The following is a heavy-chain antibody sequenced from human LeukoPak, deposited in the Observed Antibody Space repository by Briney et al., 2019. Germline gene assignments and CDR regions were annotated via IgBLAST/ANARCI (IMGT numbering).Heavy chain of an antibody. CDR1: GGSISSYY. J-gene: IGHJ4*02. Sequence: PSETLSLTCTVSGGSISSYYWSWIRQPPGKGLEWIGYIYYSGTTNYNPSLQSRVTLSIDTTKNRFSLKLSSVTAADTAVYYCARQYSVNFPRNYFDYWGQGTLVTVSS. CDR2: IYYSGTT. V-gene: IGHV4-59*01. D-gene: IGHD1-26*01. CDR3: ARQYSVNFPRNYFDY.